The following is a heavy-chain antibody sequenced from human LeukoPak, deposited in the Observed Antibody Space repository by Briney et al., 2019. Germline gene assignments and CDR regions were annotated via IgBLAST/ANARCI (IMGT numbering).Heavy chain of an antibody. CDR2: IYYSGST. CDR3: AKAGTTGIHHWFDP. J-gene: IGHJ5*02. D-gene: IGHD1-1*01. Sequence: RASETLSLTCTVSGGSISSGGYYWSWIRQHPGKGLEWIGYIYYSGSTNYNPSLKSRVTISVDTSKNQFSLKLSSVTAADTAVYYCAKAGTTGIHHWFDPWGQGNLVTVSS. CDR1: GGSISSGGYY. V-gene: IGHV4-31*03.